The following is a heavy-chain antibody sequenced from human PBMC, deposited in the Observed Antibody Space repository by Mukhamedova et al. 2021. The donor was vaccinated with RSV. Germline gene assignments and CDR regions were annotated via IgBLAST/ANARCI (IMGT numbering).Heavy chain of an antibody. V-gene: IGHV4-34*01. CDR3: ARRRTTAYVQGGWFDP. Sequence: KSRVTISVDTSKNQFFLKLSSVTAADTAVYYCARRRTTAYVQGGWFDPWGQGTLVTVSS. D-gene: IGHD3-10*02. J-gene: IGHJ5*02.